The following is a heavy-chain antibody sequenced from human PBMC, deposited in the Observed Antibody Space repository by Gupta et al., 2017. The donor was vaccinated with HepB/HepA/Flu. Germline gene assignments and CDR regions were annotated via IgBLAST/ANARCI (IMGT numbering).Heavy chain of an antibody. CDR3: ASAWYTITWYPLFDY. D-gene: IGHD6-13*01. CDR2: IIPGLDTT. V-gene: IGHV1-69*04. Sequence: QVQLVQSGAEVERPGSSVKVSCKASEDTFRPYDISWVRQTPGQRLVRRGRIIPGLDTTNYAQNLQSRVTSSADRSTSTAYRKLSSLRSEDTAMYYCASAWYTITWYPLFDYGGQGTLVTLSS. CDR1: EDTFRPYD. J-gene: IGHJ4*02.